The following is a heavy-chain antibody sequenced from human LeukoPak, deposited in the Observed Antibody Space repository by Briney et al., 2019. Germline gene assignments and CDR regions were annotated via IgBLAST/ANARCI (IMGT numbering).Heavy chain of an antibody. V-gene: IGHV1-2*02. CDR1: GYIFTTYF. CDR2: INPNNGDT. J-gene: IGHJ4*02. CDR3: AREGGYDILTGYQDY. Sequence: ASVKVSCKASGYIFTTYFIHWVRQAPGQGLEWMGWINPNNGDTNYVQKFQGRVTMTMDTSISTAYMELTRLRSDDTAVYYCAREGGYDILTGYQDYWGQGTLVTVSS. D-gene: IGHD3-9*01.